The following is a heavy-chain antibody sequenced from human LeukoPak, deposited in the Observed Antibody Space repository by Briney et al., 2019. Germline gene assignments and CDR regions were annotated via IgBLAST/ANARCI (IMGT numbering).Heavy chain of an antibody. CDR1: GGSFSGYY. Sequence: SETLSLTCAVYGGSFSGYYWSWIRQPPGKGLEWIGEINHSGSTNYNPSLKSRVTISVDTSKNQFSLKLSSVTAADTAVYYCARHTLWSSYYFDYWGQGTLVTVSS. D-gene: IGHD3-10*01. V-gene: IGHV4-34*01. CDR3: ARHTLWSSYYFDY. CDR2: INHSGST. J-gene: IGHJ4*02.